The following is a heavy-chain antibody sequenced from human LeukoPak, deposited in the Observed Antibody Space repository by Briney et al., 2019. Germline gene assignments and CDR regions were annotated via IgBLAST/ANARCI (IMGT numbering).Heavy chain of an antibody. V-gene: IGHV3-48*04. D-gene: IGHD3-10*01. Sequence: GGSLRLSCAASGFTFSDYSMNWVRQTPGKGLEWLAYISRSSNNIFYADSVKGRFTISRDNAKNSLYLQMNRLRVEDTAVYYCARGRDGGFDYWGQGTLVTVSS. J-gene: IGHJ4*02. CDR1: GFTFSDYS. CDR2: ISRSSNNI. CDR3: ARGRDGGFDY.